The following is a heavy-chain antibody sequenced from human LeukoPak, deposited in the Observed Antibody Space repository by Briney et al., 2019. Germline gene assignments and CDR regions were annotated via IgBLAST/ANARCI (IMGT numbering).Heavy chain of an antibody. Sequence: PGRSLRLSCAASGFTFSSYGMHWVRQAPGKGLEWVAVISYDGGNKYYADSVKGRFTISRDNSKNTLYLQMNSLRAEDTAVYYCAKSGGGPSSPYYYYGMDVWGQGTTVTVSS. CDR2: ISYDGGNK. CDR1: GFTFSSYG. J-gene: IGHJ6*02. CDR3: AKSGGGPSSPYYYYGMDV. D-gene: IGHD4-23*01. V-gene: IGHV3-30*18.